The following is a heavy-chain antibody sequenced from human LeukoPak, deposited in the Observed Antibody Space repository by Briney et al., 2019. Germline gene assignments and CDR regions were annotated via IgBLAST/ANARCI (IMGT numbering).Heavy chain of an antibody. V-gene: IGHV4-59*08. Sequence: PSETLSLTCTVSGGSISFYYWSWIRQPPGKGLEWIGYIYYSGSTYYNPSLKSRMTISVDTSENQVSLRLGSVTAADTAVYYCARHGDGYNYLGYFDYWGQGTLATVSS. CDR1: GGSISFYY. J-gene: IGHJ4*02. D-gene: IGHD5-24*01. CDR2: IYYSGST. CDR3: ARHGDGYNYLGYFDY.